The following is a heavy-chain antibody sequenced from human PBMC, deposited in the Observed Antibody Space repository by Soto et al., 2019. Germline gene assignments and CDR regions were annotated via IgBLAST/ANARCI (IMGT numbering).Heavy chain of an antibody. CDR3: ERGIRDYVWGRMGNWFDP. D-gene: IGHD3-16*01. Sequence: ASVKVSCKASGYTFTGYYMHWVRQAPGQGLEWMGWINPNSGGTNYAQKFQGWVTMTRDTSISTAYMELSRLRSDDTAVYYCERGIRDYVWGRMGNWFDPWGQGTLVTVSS. V-gene: IGHV1-2*04. J-gene: IGHJ5*02. CDR2: INPNSGGT. CDR1: GYTFTGYY.